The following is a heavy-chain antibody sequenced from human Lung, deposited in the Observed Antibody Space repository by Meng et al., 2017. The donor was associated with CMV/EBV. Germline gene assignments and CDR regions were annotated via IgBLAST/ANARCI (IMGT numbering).Heavy chain of an antibody. Sequence: GPLQGSGPGLVKPSGPLSLTCAVSGGSISSSNWWSWVRQPPGKGLEWIGEIYHSGSTNYNPSLKSRVTISVDKSKNQFSLKLSSVAAADTAVYYCARVVTALWGYYFDYWGQGTLVTASS. D-gene: IGHD2-21*02. CDR3: ARVVTALWGYYFDY. V-gene: IGHV4-4*02. CDR1: GGSISSSNW. J-gene: IGHJ4*02. CDR2: IYHSGST.